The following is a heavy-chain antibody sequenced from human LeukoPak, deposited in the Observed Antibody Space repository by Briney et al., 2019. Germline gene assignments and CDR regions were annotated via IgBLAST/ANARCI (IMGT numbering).Heavy chain of an antibody. D-gene: IGHD2-15*01. CDR3: ARAPGEVVVAATFDY. J-gene: IGHJ4*02. Sequence: ASVKVSCKASGYTFTSYYMHWVRQAPGQGLEWMGIINPSGGSTSYAQKFQGRVTMTRDTPTSTVYMELSSLRSEDTAVYYCARAPGEVVVAATFDYWGQGTLVTVSS. CDR2: INPSGGST. V-gene: IGHV1-46*01. CDR1: GYTFTSYY.